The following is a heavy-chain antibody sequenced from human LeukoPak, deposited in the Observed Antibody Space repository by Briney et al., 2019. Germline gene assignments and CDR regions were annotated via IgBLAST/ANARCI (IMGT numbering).Heavy chain of an antibody. Sequence: GESLKISCKVSGYSFTTYWIGWVRQMPGKGLEWMGIIYPGDSDTRYSPSFQGQVTISADKSISTAYLQWSSLKASDTAMYYCARRTYCGGDCPLYNWFDPWGQGTLVTVSS. D-gene: IGHD2-21*02. CDR1: GYSFTTYW. J-gene: IGHJ5*02. CDR3: ARRTYCGGDCPLYNWFDP. V-gene: IGHV5-51*01. CDR2: IYPGDSDT.